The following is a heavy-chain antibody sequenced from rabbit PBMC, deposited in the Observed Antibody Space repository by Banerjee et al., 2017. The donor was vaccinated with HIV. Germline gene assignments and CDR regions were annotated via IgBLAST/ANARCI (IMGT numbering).Heavy chain of an antibody. CDR3: ARYDGGNNAYNL. CDR2: IATGSGDI. D-gene: IGHD2-1*01. Sequence: QSLEESGGDLVKPGASLTLTCTASGSSFSSSCWICWVRQAPGKGLEWIACIATGSGDINYASWAKGRFTISKTSSTTVTLQLTSLTAADTATYFCARYDGGNNAYNLWGPGTLVTDS. V-gene: IGHV1S40*01. J-gene: IGHJ4*01. CDR1: GSSFSSSCW.